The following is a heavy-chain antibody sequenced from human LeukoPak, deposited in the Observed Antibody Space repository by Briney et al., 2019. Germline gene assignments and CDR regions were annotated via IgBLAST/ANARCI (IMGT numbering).Heavy chain of an antibody. CDR2: ISYDGGNK. CDR1: GFTFSSYG. V-gene: IGHV3-30*03. Sequence: GGSLRLSCAASGFTFSSYGMHWVRQAPGKGLEWVAVISYDGGNKYYADSVKGRFTISRDNAKNSLYLQMNSLRAEDTAVYYCARAEAHYGDYNDAFDVWGQGTMVTVSS. D-gene: IGHD4-17*01. CDR3: ARAEAHYGDYNDAFDV. J-gene: IGHJ3*01.